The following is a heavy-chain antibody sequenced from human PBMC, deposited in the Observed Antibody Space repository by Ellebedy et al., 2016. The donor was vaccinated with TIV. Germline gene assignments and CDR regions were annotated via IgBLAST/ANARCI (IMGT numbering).Heavy chain of an antibody. J-gene: IGHJ4*02. CDR2: ISGSGGST. D-gene: IGHD6-19*01. CDR1: GGTFSSYA. CDR3: AKESSGWYAGDY. V-gene: IGHV3-23*01. Sequence: SCXASGGTFSSYAMSWVRQAPGKGLEWVSAISGSGGSTYYADSVKGRFTISRDNSKNTLYLQMNSLRAEDTAVYYCAKESSGWYAGDYWGQGTLVTVSS.